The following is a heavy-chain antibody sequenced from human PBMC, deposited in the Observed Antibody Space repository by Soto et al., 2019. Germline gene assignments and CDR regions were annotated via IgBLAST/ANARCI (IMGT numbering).Heavy chain of an antibody. J-gene: IGHJ4*02. CDR1: GGSISSSNW. CDR3: ARAITMIVVDSYYFDY. D-gene: IGHD3-22*01. CDR2: IYHSGST. V-gene: IGHV4-4*02. Sequence: PSETLSLTCAVSGGSISSSNWWSWVRQPPGKGLEWIGEIYHSGSTNYNPSLKSRVTISVDKSKNQFSLKLSSVTAADTAVYYCARAITMIVVDSYYFDYWGQGTLVTVSS.